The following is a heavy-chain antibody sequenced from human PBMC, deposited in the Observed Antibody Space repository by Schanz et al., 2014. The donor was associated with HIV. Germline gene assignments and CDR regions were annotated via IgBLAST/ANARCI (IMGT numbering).Heavy chain of an antibody. D-gene: IGHD6-19*01. CDR1: GFTFSSYG. CDR2: IWFDGSNK. J-gene: IGHJ1*01. V-gene: IGHV3-33*06. Sequence: QVQLVESGGGVVQPGRSLRLSCAASGFTFSSYGMHWVRQVPGKGLEWVAVIWFDGSNKYYGDSVKGRFTIARDNSKNTLYLQMNSLRVEDTAVYYCAKDPYQGSSGWLDWGQGTLVTVSS. CDR3: AKDPYQGSSGWLD.